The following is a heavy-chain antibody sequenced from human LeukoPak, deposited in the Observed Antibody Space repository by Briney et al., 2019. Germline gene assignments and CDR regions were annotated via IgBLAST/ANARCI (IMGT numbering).Heavy chain of an antibody. CDR1: GGSISNYY. J-gene: IGHJ4*02. Sequence: SETLSLTCTVSGGSISNYYWNWIRQPAGKGLEWIGRIYTSGNTNYNPSLQSRLTMSMDTSKNQFSLTLNSVTAADTAVYYCARGSDFFDYWGQGTLVTVSS. CDR2: IYTSGNT. CDR3: ARGSDFFDY. V-gene: IGHV4-4*07.